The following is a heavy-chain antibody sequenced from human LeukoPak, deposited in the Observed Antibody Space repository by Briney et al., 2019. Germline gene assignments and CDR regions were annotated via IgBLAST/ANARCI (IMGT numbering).Heavy chain of an antibody. CDR1: GFTFNIYA. D-gene: IGHD2-21*01. Sequence: PGGSLRLSCTASGFTFNIYAMSWVCQAPGKGLEWVSSISGSGDTTYYADSVKGRFTISRDNSKNTLNLQMSSLRAEDTAVYHCAKSRGLRDYYYGMDVWGQGTTVTASS. CDR2: ISGSGDTT. CDR3: AKSRGLRDYYYGMDV. V-gene: IGHV3-23*01. J-gene: IGHJ6*02.